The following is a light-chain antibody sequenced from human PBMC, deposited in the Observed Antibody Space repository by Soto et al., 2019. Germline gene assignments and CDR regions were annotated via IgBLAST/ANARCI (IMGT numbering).Light chain of an antibody. V-gene: IGKV2-28*01. CDR3: MQALQTPLT. J-gene: IGKJ4*01. CDR2: LGS. Sequence: DIVMTPSPLSLPVTPGEPASISCRSSQSLLHSNGYNYLDWYLQKPGQSPQLLIYLGSNRASGVPDRFSDRRSGTEFTLKISRVAAEDVGVYYCMQALQTPLTFGGGTKVEI. CDR1: QSLLHSNGYNY.